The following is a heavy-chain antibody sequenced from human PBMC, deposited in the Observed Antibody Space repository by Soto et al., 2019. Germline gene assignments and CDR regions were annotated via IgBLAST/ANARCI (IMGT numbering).Heavy chain of an antibody. J-gene: IGHJ4*02. V-gene: IGHV1-2*02. D-gene: IGHD6-19*01. CDR2: INPNSGGT. CDR1: GYTCTVYY. Sequence: ASVKVSCKASGYTCTVYYMHCVRQAPGQGREWMGWINPNSGGTNYAQKFQGRVTMTRDTSISTAYMELSRLRSDDTAVYYCARDSSGWIDYWGQGTLVTVSS. CDR3: ARDSSGWIDY.